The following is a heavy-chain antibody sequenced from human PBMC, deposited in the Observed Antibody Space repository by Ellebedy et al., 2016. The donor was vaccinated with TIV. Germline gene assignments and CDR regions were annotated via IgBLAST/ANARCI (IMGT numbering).Heavy chain of an antibody. D-gene: IGHD3-10*01. CDR3: ARDKGFGELNWFDP. V-gene: IGHV4-4*07. Sequence: MPSETLSLTCTVSGGSISSYYWSWIRQPAGKGLEWIGRIYTSGSTNYNPSLKSRVTMSVDTSKNQFSLKLSSVTAADTAVYYCARDKGFGELNWFDPWGQGTLVTVSS. CDR2: IYTSGST. CDR1: GGSISSYY. J-gene: IGHJ5*02.